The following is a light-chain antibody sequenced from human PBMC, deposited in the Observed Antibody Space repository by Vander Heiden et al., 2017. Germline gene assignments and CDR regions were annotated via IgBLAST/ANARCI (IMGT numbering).Light chain of an antibody. CDR1: NSNIGNNS. V-gene: IGLV1-51*01. J-gene: IGLJ2*01. CDR3: ETWDSSLSAPV. CDR2: DNN. Sequence: QPVLTQPPSVSAAPTQKVTISCSGSNSNIGNNSVSWYQQLPGTAPKLLIYDNNKRPSGIPDRFSGSKSGTSATLGIAGRQTGDEADYYCETWDSSLSAPVFGGGTKLTVL.